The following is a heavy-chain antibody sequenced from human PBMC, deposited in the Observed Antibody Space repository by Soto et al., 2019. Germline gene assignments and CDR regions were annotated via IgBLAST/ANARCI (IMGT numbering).Heavy chain of an antibody. J-gene: IGHJ4*02. CDR3: ARSHDILTGFSSPHFDY. D-gene: IGHD3-9*01. CDR2: ISYSGST. CDR1: GDSVSSYY. V-gene: IGHV4-59*02. Sequence: QVQLQESGPGLVKPSETLSLTCTVSGDSVSSYYWSWIRQPPGKGLEWIWYISYSGSTNYTPSRKSRVTISVDTSKNPFSLKLSSVTAADTAVYYCARSHDILTGFSSPHFDYWGQGTLVTVSS.